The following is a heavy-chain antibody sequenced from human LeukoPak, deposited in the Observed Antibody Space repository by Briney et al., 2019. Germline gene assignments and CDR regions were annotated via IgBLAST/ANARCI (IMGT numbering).Heavy chain of an antibody. V-gene: IGHV3-9*03. J-gene: IGHJ4*02. Sequence: PGRSLRLSCAASGFTFDDYAMHWVRQAPGKGLEWVSSISWNSGSIAYADSVKGRFTISRDNAKNSLYLQMNSLRAEDMASYYCAKGIRGYSYAYDYWGQGTLVTVSS. CDR2: ISWNSGSI. CDR1: GFTFDDYA. CDR3: AKGIRGYSYAYDY. D-gene: IGHD5-18*01.